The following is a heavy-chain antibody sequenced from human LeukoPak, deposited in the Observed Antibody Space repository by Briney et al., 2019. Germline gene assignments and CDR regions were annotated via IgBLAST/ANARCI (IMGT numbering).Heavy chain of an antibody. CDR3: AKYGGSWTFDY. D-gene: IGHD3-16*01. CDR2: IYTSGST. V-gene: IGHV4-61*02. J-gene: IGHJ4*02. Sequence: TLSLTFTVSGGSISSGSYYWSWIRQPAGKGLEWIGRIYTSGSTNYNPSLKSRVTISVDTSKNQFSLKLSSVTAADTAMYYCAKYGGSWTFDYWGQGTLVTVSS. CDR1: GGSISSGSYY.